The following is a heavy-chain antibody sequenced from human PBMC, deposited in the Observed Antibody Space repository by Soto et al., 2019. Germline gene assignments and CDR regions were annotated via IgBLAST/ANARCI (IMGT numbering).Heavy chain of an antibody. D-gene: IGHD1-26*01. V-gene: IGHV3-33*06. CDR3: AKDTGSTAYLIDY. Sequence: GGSLRLSCAASGFTFSNYGMHWVRQAPGRGLDWLAAVWYEGSNKYYADSVEGRFTISRDNSKNTLYLQMNGLRAEDTAVYYCAKDTGSTAYLIDYWGQGT. CDR1: GFTFSNYG. CDR2: VWYEGSNK. J-gene: IGHJ4*02.